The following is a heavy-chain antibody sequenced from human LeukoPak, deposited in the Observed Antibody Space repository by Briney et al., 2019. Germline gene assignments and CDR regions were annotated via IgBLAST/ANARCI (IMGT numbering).Heavy chain of an antibody. D-gene: IGHD4-17*01. J-gene: IGHJ4*02. Sequence: ASVKVSCKTSGYTFTGYYMHWVRQAPGQGLEWMGWINPNSGYTNYAQMFQGRVTMTRDTSISTAYMELSRLRSDDTAVYYCARLWYEYRDYGLYYFDYWGQGTLVTVSS. CDR2: INPNSGYT. CDR3: ARLWYEYRDYGLYYFDY. CDR1: GYTFTGYY. V-gene: IGHV1-2*02.